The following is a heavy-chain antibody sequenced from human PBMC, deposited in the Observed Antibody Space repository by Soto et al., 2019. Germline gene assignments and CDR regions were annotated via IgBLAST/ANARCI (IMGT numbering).Heavy chain of an antibody. Sequence: GGSLRLSCVGSGFTFSSYGMHWVRQAPGKGLERVAVISDTGSSHYYAASVEGRFTISRENSKNTLSLHMDRLRVEDTAVYYCAKDRGGDCPDNSCYFGADYWGQGTPVTVSS. D-gene: IGHD2-2*01. V-gene: IGHV3-30*18. J-gene: IGHJ4*02. CDR2: ISDTGSSH. CDR3: AKDRGGDCPDNSCYFGADY. CDR1: GFTFSSYG.